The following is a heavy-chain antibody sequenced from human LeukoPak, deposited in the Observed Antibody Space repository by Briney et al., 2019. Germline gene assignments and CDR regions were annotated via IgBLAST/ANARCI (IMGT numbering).Heavy chain of an antibody. CDR2: IIPIFGTA. CDR1: GGTFSSYA. CDR3: ARVRRWLQFPHPFDY. Sequence: GASVKVSCKASGGTFSSYAISWVRQAPGQGLEWMGGIIPIFGTANYAQKFQGRVTITADESTSTAYMELSGLRSEDTAVYYCARVRRWLQFPHPFDYWGQGTLVTVSS. V-gene: IGHV1-69*13. J-gene: IGHJ4*02. D-gene: IGHD5-24*01.